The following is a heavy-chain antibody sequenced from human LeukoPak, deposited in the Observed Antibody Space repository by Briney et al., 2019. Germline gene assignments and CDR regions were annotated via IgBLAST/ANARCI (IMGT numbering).Heavy chain of an antibody. CDR3: ASSTVGVFDI. V-gene: IGHV4-30-4*08. D-gene: IGHD1-26*01. CDR2: IYYSGSA. CDR1: GGSISSGDYY. Sequence: SETLSLTCTVSGGSISSGDYYWSWIRQPPGKGLEWIGYIYYSGSAYYNPSLKSRVTISVDTSKNQFSLKLSSVTAADTAVYYCASSTVGVFDIWGQRTMVTVSS. J-gene: IGHJ3*02.